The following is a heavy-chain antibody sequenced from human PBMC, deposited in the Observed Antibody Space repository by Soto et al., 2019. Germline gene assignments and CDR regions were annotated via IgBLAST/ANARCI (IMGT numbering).Heavy chain of an antibody. J-gene: IGHJ4*02. CDR1: GFTFSDYS. CDR3: ARGDSSGVYY. D-gene: IGHD6-25*01. V-gene: IGHV3-30-3*01. CDR2: ISFDGSNK. Sequence: QVQLVESGGGVVQPGRSLRLSCAASGFTFSDYSMHWVRQAPGKGLEWVALISFDGSNKYYADSVKGRFTISRDNSKNTLYMQMNRLRAEDTDVYYCARGDSSGVYYWGQGTLVTVSS.